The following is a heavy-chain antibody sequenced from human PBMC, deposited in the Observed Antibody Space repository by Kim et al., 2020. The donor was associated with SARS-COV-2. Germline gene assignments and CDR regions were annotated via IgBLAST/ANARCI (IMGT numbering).Heavy chain of an antibody. CDR3: ARGDWFDP. V-gene: IGHV3-74*01. CDR1: GFTFSSYW. Sequence: GGSLRLSCAASGFTFSSYWMHWVRQAPGKGLVWVSGINSDGSSTRYADSVKGRFTISRDNAKNTLYLQMNSLRAEDTAVYYCARGDWFDPWGQGTLVTVSS. CDR2: INSDGSST. J-gene: IGHJ5*02.